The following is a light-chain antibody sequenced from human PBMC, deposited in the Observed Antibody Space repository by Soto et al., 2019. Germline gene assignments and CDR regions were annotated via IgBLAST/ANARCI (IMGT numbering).Light chain of an antibody. CDR2: YAS. Sequence: DIQMTQSPATLSASVGDRVTITCRASQSINRWLAWYQQRPGKAPRLLIYYASTLESGVPSRFSGSESGTEFTLTIRGLKPDDFATYYCQQYNSWWTFGQGTKVDIK. CDR3: QQYNSWWT. CDR1: QSINRW. V-gene: IGKV1-5*01. J-gene: IGKJ1*01.